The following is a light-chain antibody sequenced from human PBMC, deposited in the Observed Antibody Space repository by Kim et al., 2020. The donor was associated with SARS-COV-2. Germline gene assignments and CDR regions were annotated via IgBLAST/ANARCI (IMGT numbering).Light chain of an antibody. CDR3: SSYAGSNNFVV. CDR1: SSDVGGYNY. CDR2: EVS. J-gene: IGLJ2*01. V-gene: IGLV2-8*01. Sequence: QSVLTQPPSASGSPGQSVTISCTGTSSDVGGYNYVSWYQQHPGKAPKLMIYEVSKRPSGVPDRFSGSKSGNTASLTVSGLQAEDEADYYCSSYAGSNNFVVIGGGTQLPVL.